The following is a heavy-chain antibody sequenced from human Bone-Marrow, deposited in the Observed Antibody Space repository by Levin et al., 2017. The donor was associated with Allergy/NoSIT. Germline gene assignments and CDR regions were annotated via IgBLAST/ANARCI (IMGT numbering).Heavy chain of an antibody. CDR3: ARMDHVVYYFDF. CDR2: IYYRGIT. Sequence: PSETLSLTCTVSGGSITSYFWSWIRQPPGKGLEWIGSIYYRGITNYNPALKTRVTMSVDRSKNQFSLKLTSVTAADTAVYYCARMDHVVYYFDFWGRGALVSVSS. D-gene: IGHD1-14*01. CDR1: GGSITSYF. V-gene: IGHV4-59*01. J-gene: IGHJ4*02.